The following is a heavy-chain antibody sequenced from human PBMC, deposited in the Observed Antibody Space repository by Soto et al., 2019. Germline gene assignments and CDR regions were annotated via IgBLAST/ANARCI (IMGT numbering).Heavy chain of an antibody. V-gene: IGHV1-46*01. CDR1: GYTFTSYY. J-gene: IGHJ4*02. Sequence: ASVKVSCKASGYTFTSYYMHWVRQAPGQGLEWMGIINPSGGSTSYAQKFQGRVTMTRDTSTSTVYMELSSLRSEDTAVYYCANSLRLGAFDYWGQGTLVTVSS. CDR3: ANSLRLGAFDY. D-gene: IGHD1-26*01. CDR2: INPSGGST.